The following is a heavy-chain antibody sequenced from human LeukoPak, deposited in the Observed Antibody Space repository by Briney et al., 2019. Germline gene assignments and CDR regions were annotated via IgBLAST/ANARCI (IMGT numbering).Heavy chain of an antibody. CDR2: ISSSSSYI. CDR3: ARDAGGYSSGYFDY. CDR1: GFTFGKYW. D-gene: IGHD6-19*01. J-gene: IGHJ4*02. Sequence: GGSLRLSCVASGFTFGKYWMSWVRQAPGKGLEWVSSISSSSSYIYYADSVKGRFTISRDNAKNSLYLQMNSLRAEDTAVYYCARDAGGYSSGYFDYWGQGTLVTVSS. V-gene: IGHV3-21*01.